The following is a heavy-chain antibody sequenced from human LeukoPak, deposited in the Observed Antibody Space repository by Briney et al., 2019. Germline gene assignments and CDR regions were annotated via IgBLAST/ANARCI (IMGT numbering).Heavy chain of an antibody. CDR3: ARVSRGYSGSYYFDY. D-gene: IGHD5-12*01. J-gene: IGHJ4*02. Sequence: GGSLRLSCAASGFTFSSYDMHWVRQATGKGLEWVSAIGTAGDTYYPGSVKGRFTISRENAKNSLYLQMNSLRAGDTAVYYCARVSRGYSGSYYFDYWGQGTLVTVSS. CDR1: GFTFSSYD. V-gene: IGHV3-13*01. CDR2: IGTAGDT.